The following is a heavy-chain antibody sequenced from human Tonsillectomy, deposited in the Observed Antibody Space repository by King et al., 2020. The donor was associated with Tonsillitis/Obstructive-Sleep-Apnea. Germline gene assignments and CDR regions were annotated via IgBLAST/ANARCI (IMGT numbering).Heavy chain of an antibody. D-gene: IGHD3-10*01. V-gene: IGHV3-23*04. J-gene: IGHJ4*02. Sequence: VQLVESGGGLVQPGGSLRLSCAASGFTFSSYAMTWVRQAPGKGLEWVSAISGSGGSTYYADSVKGRFTISRDNSKNTLYLQMNSLRAEDTAVYYCANFFGFGESSDYWGQGPLVTVSS. CDR1: GFTFSSYA. CDR3: ANFFGFGESSDY. CDR2: ISGSGGST.